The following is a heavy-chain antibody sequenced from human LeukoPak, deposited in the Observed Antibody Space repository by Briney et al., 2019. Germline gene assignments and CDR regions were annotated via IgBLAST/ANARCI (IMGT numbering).Heavy chain of an antibody. CDR2: ISGSGGST. D-gene: IGHD3-3*01. V-gene: IGHV3-23*01. CDR3: AKRNYDFWSGYYRRAENHFDY. Sequence: GGSLRLSCAASGFTFSSYAMSWVRQAPGKGLEWVSSISGSGGSTYYADSVKGRLTTSRDNSKSTLYLQMNSLRAEDTAVYYCAKRNYDFWSGYYRRAENHFDYWGQGTLVTVSS. J-gene: IGHJ4*02. CDR1: GFTFSSYA.